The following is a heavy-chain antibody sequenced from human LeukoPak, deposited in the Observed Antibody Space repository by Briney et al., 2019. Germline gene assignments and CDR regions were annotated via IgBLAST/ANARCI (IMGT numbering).Heavy chain of an antibody. CDR1: QFNYIRYW. V-gene: IGHV3-7*01. Sequence: PGWYQRLYGAGTQFNYIRYWLSWLRQAQGKGLEGVANIKQVGSEKYYVDSVKGRFTISRDNAKNSLYLQMNSLRGEDTAVYYCARGHGDFWSGYHFNYWGQGTLVTVSS. D-gene: IGHD3-3*01. CDR2: IKQVGSEK. CDR3: ARGHGDFWSGYHFNY. J-gene: IGHJ4*02.